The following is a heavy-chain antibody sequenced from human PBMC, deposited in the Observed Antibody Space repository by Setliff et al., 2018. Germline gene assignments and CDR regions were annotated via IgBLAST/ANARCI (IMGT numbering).Heavy chain of an antibody. Sequence: SETLSLTCAVSGAPINSGTYYWSWIRQPAGKGLEWVGRLHTSGSTTYNPSLQGRVTISVDTSKNQFSLKLSSVTAADTAVYYCRFWSGYYKNDYWGQGTLVTVSS. CDR1: GAPINSGTYY. J-gene: IGHJ4*02. CDR3: RFWSGYYKNDY. V-gene: IGHV4-61*02. D-gene: IGHD3-3*01. CDR2: LHTSGST.